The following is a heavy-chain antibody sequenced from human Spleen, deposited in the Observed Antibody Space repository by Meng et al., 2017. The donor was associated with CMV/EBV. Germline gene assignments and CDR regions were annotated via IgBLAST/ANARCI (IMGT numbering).Heavy chain of an antibody. V-gene: IGHV4-34*01. CDR3: ARGGGRRPRTMIVVVKGSWFDP. CDR2: INHSGST. J-gene: IGHJ5*02. Sequence: SETLSLTCAVYGVSFSGYYWSWIRQPPGKGLEWIGEINHSGSTNYNPSLKSRVTISVDTSKNQFSLKLSSVTAADTAVYYCARGGGRRPRTMIVVVKGSWFDPWGQGTLVTVSS. D-gene: IGHD3-22*01. CDR1: GVSFSGYY.